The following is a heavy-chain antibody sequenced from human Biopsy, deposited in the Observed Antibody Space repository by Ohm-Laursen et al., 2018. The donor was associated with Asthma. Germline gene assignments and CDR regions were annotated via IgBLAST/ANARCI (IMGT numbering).Heavy chain of an antibody. CDR1: YY. CDR3: ARDSYSSGLYDDFES. CDR2: INGKSNSI. D-gene: IGHD6-19*01. J-gene: IGHJ4*02. Sequence: YYWGWIRQAPGKGLGWISYINGKSNSIEYADSVKGRFTISRDNAKNSLYLQMNSLRAEDTAVYYCARDSYSSGLYDDFESWGQGTLVTVSS. V-gene: IGHV3-11*01.